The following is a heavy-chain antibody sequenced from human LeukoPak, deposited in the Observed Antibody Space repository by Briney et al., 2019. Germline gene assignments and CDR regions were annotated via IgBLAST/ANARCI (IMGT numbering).Heavy chain of an antibody. CDR2: IIPIFGTA. CDR1: GGTFSSYA. D-gene: IGHD6-6*01. Sequence: GASVKVSCKASGGTFSSYAISWVRQAPGQGLEWMGGIIPIFGTANYAQKFQGRVTITTDVSTSTAYMELSSLRSEDTAVYYCARGGIAARPFYYYFDYWGQGTLVTVSS. V-gene: IGHV1-69*05. J-gene: IGHJ4*02. CDR3: ARGGIAARPFYYYFDY.